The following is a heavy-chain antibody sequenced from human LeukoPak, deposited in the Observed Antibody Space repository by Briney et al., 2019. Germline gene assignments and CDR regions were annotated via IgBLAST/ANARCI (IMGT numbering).Heavy chain of an antibody. Sequence: KPGESLKISCKGSGYSFTSYWIGWVRQMPGKGLEWMGIIYPGDSDTRYSPSFQGQVTISADKSISTAYLQWSSLKASDTAMYYCARHLGATVNTLYYFDYWGQGTLVTVSS. J-gene: IGHJ4*02. CDR1: GYSFTSYW. CDR2: IYPGDSDT. D-gene: IGHD4-17*01. V-gene: IGHV5-51*01. CDR3: ARHLGATVNTLYYFDY.